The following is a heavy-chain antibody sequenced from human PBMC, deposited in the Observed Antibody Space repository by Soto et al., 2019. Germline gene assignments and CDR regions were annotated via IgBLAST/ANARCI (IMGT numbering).Heavy chain of an antibody. Sequence: QVQLVESGGGVGKSGGFLRLACATSGFTFSDHYMSWIHQPPGKGLEFISSSSPGGRYTNYGDSVKGRFTISRGNATNSLVLQVQPLRDEATAVYDCSRGEGGTVFDDWSQGT. J-gene: IGHJ4*02. V-gene: IGHV3-11*05. D-gene: IGHD2-15*01. CDR2: SSPGGRYT. CDR1: GFTFSDHY. CDR3: SRGEGGTVFDD.